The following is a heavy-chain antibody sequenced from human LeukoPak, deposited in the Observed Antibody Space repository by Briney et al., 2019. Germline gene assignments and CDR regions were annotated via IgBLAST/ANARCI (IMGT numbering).Heavy chain of an antibody. D-gene: IGHD3-10*01. CDR2: INHSGST. J-gene: IGHJ6*04. Sequence: PSETLSLTCAVYGGSFSGYYWSWIRQPPGKGLEWIGEINHSGSTNYNPSLKSRVTISVDTSKNQFSLKLSSVTAADTAVYYCARDANGSGSFGQYGMDVWGKGITVTVSS. CDR1: GGSFSGYY. CDR3: ARDANGSGSFGQYGMDV. V-gene: IGHV4-34*01.